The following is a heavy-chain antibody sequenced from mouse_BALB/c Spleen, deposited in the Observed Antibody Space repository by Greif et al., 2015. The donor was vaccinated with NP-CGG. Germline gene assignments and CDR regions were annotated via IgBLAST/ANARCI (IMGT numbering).Heavy chain of an antibody. D-gene: IGHD2-3*01. CDR1: GYTFTSYW. CDR3: AIYDGYYFDY. V-gene: IGHV1-7*01. Sequence: QVQLQQSGAELAKPGASVKMSCKASGYTFTSYWMHWVKQRPGQGLEWIGYINPSTGYTEYNQKFKDKATLTADKSSSTAYMQLSSLTSEDSAVYYCAIYDGYYFDYVGQGTTLTVSS. CDR2: INPSTGYT. J-gene: IGHJ2*01.